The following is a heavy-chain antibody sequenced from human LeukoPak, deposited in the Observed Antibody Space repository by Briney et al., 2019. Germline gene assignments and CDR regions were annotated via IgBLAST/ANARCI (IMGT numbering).Heavy chain of an antibody. CDR2: IKQDGSEK. J-gene: IGHJ4*02. V-gene: IGHV3-7*01. D-gene: IGHD1-26*01. CDR3: ARDRTWELPLIGY. Sequence: GGSLRLSCAASGFTFSSYWMSWVRQAPGKGLEGVANIKQDGSEKYYVDSVKGRFTISRDNAKNSLYLQMNSLRAEDTAVYYCARDRTWELPLIGYWGQGTLVTVSS. CDR1: GFTFSSYW.